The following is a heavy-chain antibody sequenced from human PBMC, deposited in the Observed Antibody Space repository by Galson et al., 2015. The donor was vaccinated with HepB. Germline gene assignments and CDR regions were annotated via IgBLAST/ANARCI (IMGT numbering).Heavy chain of an antibody. CDR1: GYTFTSYA. CDR2: INTNTGNP. V-gene: IGHV7-4-1*02. CDR3: ARAFYVDTAMPLGN. J-gene: IGHJ4*02. Sequence: SVKVSCKASGYTFTSYAMNWVRQAPGQGLEWMGWINTNTGNPTYAQGFAGRFVFSLDTSVSTAYLQISSLKAEDTAVYYCARAFYVDTAMPLGNWGQGTLVTVSS. D-gene: IGHD5-18*01.